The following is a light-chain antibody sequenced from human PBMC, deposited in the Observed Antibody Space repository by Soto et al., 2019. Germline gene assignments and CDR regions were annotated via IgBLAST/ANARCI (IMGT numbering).Light chain of an antibody. J-gene: IGLJ2*01. CDR3: SSYAGRGVGV. Sequence: QSVLTQPASVSGSPGQSITISCTGTSSDVGNYDLVSWYQQHPGEAPKLLIYEVTERPSGVSIRFSGSKAHYTASLTISGLQAEDEADYYCSSYAGRGVGVFGGGTKVTVL. V-gene: IGLV2-23*02. CDR1: SSDVGNYDL. CDR2: EVT.